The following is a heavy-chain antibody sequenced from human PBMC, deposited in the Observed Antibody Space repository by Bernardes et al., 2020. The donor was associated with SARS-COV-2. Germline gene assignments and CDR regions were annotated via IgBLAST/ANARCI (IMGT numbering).Heavy chain of an antibody. D-gene: IGHD2-15*01. CDR3: ARSILLSGATKAFDI. Sequence: GGSLRLSCAASGFTFSTISMNWVRQAPGKGLEWVSSISGNSKSIFYANSVRGRFTTSRDNAKDSLYLQVNSLRAEDTAVYYCARSILLSGATKAFDIWGQGTMVTVSS. CDR1: GFTFSTIS. V-gene: IGHV3-21*01. CDR2: ISGNSKSI. J-gene: IGHJ3*02.